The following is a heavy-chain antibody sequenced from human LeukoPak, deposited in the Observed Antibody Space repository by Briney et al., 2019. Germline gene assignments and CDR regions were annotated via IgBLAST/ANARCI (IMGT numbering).Heavy chain of an antibody. D-gene: IGHD5-12*01. CDR2: ISGTGSIT. CDR1: GVMFDISA. CDR3: AKGHFGFNSGNDYLDS. J-gene: IGHJ4*02. Sequence: PGGSLRLSCAASGVMFDISAMSWVRQAPGKGLEWVSVISGTGSITYSIDSVKGRFTISRDNSKNTVYLEMNNLRADDTAVYYCAKGHFGFNSGNDYLDSWGQGTLVTVSS. V-gene: IGHV3-23*01.